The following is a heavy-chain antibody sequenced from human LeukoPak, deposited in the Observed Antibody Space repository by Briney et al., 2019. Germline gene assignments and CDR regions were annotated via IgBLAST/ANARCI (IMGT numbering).Heavy chain of an antibody. CDR2: INPNSTTT. CDR3: ARVRDRMKGYKFDY. V-gene: IGHV1-2*02. CDR1: GYTFTGYY. D-gene: IGHD5-18*01. Sequence: ASVKVSCKASGYTFTGYYMHWVRQAPGQGHEWMGWINPNSTTTHYAQKFQGRVTMTRDTSISTAYMELRRLRSDDTATYYCARVRDRMKGYKFDYWGQGTLVTVSS. J-gene: IGHJ4*02.